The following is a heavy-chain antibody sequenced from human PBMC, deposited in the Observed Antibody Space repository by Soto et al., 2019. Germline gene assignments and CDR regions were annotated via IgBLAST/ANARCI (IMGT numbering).Heavy chain of an antibody. V-gene: IGHV1-3*01. D-gene: IGHD3-9*01. Sequence: QVQLVQSGAEVKKPGASVKVSCKASGYTFTSYAMHWVRQAPGQRLEWMGWINAGNGNTKYSQKFQGRVTITRDTSASTAYMELRSLRSEDTAVYYCARVTGYYAPDYWGQGTLVTVSS. J-gene: IGHJ4*02. CDR1: GYTFTSYA. CDR2: INAGNGNT. CDR3: ARVTGYYAPDY.